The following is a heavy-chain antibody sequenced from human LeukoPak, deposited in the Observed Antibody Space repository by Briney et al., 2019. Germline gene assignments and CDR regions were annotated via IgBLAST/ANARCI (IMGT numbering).Heavy chain of an antibody. D-gene: IGHD6-19*01. V-gene: IGHV1-3*04. CDR2: INTGNGNT. Sequence: ASVKVSCKASGYTFTSYAMHWVRQAPGQRLEWMGWINTGNGNTKYSQKFQGRVTITRDTSASTAYVELSSLRSEDTAVYYCARGLDSSGAVDYWGQGTLVTVSS. CDR3: ARGLDSSGAVDY. CDR1: GYTFTSYA. J-gene: IGHJ4*02.